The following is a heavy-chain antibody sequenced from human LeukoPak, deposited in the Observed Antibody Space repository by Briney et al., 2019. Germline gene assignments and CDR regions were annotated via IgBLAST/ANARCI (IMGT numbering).Heavy chain of an antibody. D-gene: IGHD6-19*01. J-gene: IGHJ4*02. CDR1: GFTFSDYY. Sequence: GGSLRLSCAASGFTFSDYYMSWIRQAPGKGLEWLCYISSSGRTIYYADSVKGRFTASRDNSRNTVYLEMNRLRPEDTAVYYCARDLTWLVDYWGQGTLLTVSS. CDR3: ARDLTWLVDY. CDR2: ISSSGRTI. V-gene: IGHV3-11*04.